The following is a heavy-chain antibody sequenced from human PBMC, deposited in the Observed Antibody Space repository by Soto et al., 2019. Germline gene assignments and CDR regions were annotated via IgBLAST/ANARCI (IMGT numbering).Heavy chain of an antibody. J-gene: IGHJ5*02. D-gene: IGHD6-13*01. CDR1: GFTFSSYA. V-gene: IGHV3-23*01. Sequence: SGGSLRLSCAASGFTFSSYAMSWVRQAPGKGLEWVSAISGSGGSTYYADSVKGRFTISRDNSKNTLYLQMNSLRAEDTAVYYCAKVTGYSSSWYQNWFDPWGQGTLVTVSS. CDR3: AKVTGYSSSWYQNWFDP. CDR2: ISGSGGST.